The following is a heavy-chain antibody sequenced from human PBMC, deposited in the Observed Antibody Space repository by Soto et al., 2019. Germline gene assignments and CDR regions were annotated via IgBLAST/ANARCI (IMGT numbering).Heavy chain of an antibody. CDR2: IYYSGST. CDR1: GGSISSGGYY. Sequence: QVQLQESGPGLVKPSQTLSLTCTVSGGSISSGGYYWSWIRQHPGQGLEWIGYIYYSGSTYYNPSLTSRVTISVDTSKNQFSLKLSSVTAADTAVYYCARERITMAPRYYYGMDVWGQGTTVNVSS. V-gene: IGHV4-31*03. J-gene: IGHJ6*02. D-gene: IGHD3-10*01. CDR3: ARERITMAPRYYYGMDV.